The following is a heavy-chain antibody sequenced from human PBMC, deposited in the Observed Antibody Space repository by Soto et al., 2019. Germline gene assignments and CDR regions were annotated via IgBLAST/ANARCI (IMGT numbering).Heavy chain of an antibody. CDR2: IYHSGST. V-gene: IGHV4-30-2*01. J-gene: IGHJ4*02. CDR3: ASGQQLVRNY. CDR1: GGSISSGSYY. D-gene: IGHD6-13*01. Sequence: QLQLQESGSGLVKPSQTLSLTCAVSGGSISSGSYYWSWIRQPPGKGLEWIGYIYHSGSTYYNPSLKSRVNISVDRPKTQFSPKLSSVTAADTAVYYCASGQQLVRNYWGQGTLVTVSS.